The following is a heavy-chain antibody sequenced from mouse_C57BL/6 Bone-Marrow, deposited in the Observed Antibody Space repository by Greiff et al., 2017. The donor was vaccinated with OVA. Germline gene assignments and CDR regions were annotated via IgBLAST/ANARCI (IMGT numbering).Heavy chain of an antibody. CDR3: ARSGYSNPYFDD. D-gene: IGHD2-5*01. CDR2: INPSSGYN. V-gene: IGHV1-7*01. Sequence: VQLQQSGAELAKPGASVKLSCKASGYTFTSYWMHWVKQRPGQGLAWIGYINPSSGYNTYNQQFQDKATLTADKSYSTAYMQLSSLTYEDSAVYYCARSGYSNPYFDDWGQGTTRTVSS. CDR1: GYTFTSYW. J-gene: IGHJ2*01.